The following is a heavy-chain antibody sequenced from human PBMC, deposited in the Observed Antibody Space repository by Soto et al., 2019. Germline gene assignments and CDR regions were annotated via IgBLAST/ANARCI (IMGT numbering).Heavy chain of an antibody. CDR3: ARPLAPYTNYGGGFDI. J-gene: IGHJ3*02. CDR1: GFTFTGYY. CDR2: INAYNGNT. Sequence: VSLKVSCKASGFTFTGYYIYWVRHAPGQGLEWMGWINAYNGNTNYAQKLQGRVTMTTDTSTSTAYMELRSLRSDDTAVYYCARPLAPYTNYGGGFDIWGQGTMVTVSS. D-gene: IGHD4-4*01. V-gene: IGHV1-18*04.